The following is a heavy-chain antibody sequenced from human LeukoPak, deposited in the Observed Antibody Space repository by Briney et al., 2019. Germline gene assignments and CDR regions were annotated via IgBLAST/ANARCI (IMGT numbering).Heavy chain of an antibody. J-gene: IGHJ4*02. Sequence: PSETLSLTCTVSGGSISSSSYYWGWIRQPPGKGLEWIGSIYYSGSTYYNPSLKSRVTISVDTSKNQFSLKLSSVTAADTAVYYCARDRRTGVTSYSSGWLDYWGQGTLVTVSS. V-gene: IGHV4-39*02. CDR2: IYYSGST. D-gene: IGHD6-19*01. CDR3: ARDRRTGVTSYSSGWLDY. CDR1: GGSISSSSYY.